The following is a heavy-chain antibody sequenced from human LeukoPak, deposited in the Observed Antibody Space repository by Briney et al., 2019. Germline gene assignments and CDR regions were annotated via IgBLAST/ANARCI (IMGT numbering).Heavy chain of an antibody. J-gene: IGHJ5*02. V-gene: IGHV3-48*04. CDR3: TRENYVPDS. D-gene: IGHD3-10*02. CDR1: GFTFSSYS. CDR2: ITASGTAM. Sequence: GGSLRLSCAASGFTFSSYSLNWVRQAPGKGLEWVSHITASGTAMFYADSVRGRFTISRDDARNSLFLQMNGLRADDTAVYYCTRENYVPDSWGQGTLVTVSS.